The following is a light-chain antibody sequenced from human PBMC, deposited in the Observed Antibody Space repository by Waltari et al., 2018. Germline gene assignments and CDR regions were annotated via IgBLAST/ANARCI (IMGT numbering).Light chain of an antibody. CDR3: QQRSNWTPHT. CDR2: DAS. V-gene: IGKV3-11*01. CDR1: QSVGSY. J-gene: IGKJ2*01. Sequence: EIVLTQSPDTLSLSPGDTATLSCRASQSVGSYLAWYQQKPGHPPRLLIYDASNRATGVPDRFRGSGSGTDFTLTISRLEAEDFAVYFCQQRSNWTPHTFGQGARLDIK.